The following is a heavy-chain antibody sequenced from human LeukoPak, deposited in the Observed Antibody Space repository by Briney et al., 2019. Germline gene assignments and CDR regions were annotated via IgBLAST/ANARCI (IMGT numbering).Heavy chain of an antibody. V-gene: IGHV3-74*01. Sequence: GGSLRLSCAVSGFTFSSYWMHWVRQDPGKGLVWVSRINTDGSSTSYADSVKGRFTVSRDNAKNTLYLQMNSLRAEDTAVYYCARDREDCSGGSCYANRFDPWGQGTLVTVSS. J-gene: IGHJ5*02. CDR1: GFTFSSYW. CDR2: INTDGSST. CDR3: ARDREDCSGGSCYANRFDP. D-gene: IGHD2-15*01.